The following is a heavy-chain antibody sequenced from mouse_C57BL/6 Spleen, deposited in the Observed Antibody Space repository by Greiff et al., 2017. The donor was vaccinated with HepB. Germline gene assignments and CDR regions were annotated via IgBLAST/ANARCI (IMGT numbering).Heavy chain of an antibody. J-gene: IGHJ3*01. Sequence: EVQLQQSGPVLVKPGASVKMSCKASGYTFTDYYMNWVKQSHGKSLEWIGVINPYNGGTSYNQKFKGKATLTVDKSSSTAYMELNSLTSEDSAVYYCARGDGSSVAWFAYWGQGTLVTVSA. CDR3: ARGDGSSVAWFAY. CDR1: GYTFTDYY. V-gene: IGHV1-19*01. CDR2: INPYNGGT. D-gene: IGHD1-1*01.